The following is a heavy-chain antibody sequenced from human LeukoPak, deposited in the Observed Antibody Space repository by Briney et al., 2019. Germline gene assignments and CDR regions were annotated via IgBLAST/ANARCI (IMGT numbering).Heavy chain of an antibody. D-gene: IGHD6-13*01. Sequence: GGSLRLSCAASGFTFSSYAMNWVRQAPGKGLEWVSVISGGGGSTYYADSVKGRFTISRDNSKNTLYLQMNSLRADDTAVYYCAIALYTSSRGWFDPWGQGTLVTVSS. CDR2: ISGGGGST. J-gene: IGHJ5*02. CDR3: AIALYTSSRGWFDP. CDR1: GFTFSSYA. V-gene: IGHV3-23*01.